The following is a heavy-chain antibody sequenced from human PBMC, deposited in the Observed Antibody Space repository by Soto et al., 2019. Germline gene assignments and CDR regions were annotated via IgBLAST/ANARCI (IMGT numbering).Heavy chain of an antibody. CDR3: ARGERQQQRDY. CDR2: IYHSGST. CDR1: GDSISSSKW. D-gene: IGHD6-13*01. J-gene: IGHJ4*02. V-gene: IGHV4-4*02. Sequence: QVQLQESGPGLVKPSGTLSLTCAVSGDSISSSKWWSWVRQPPGKGLEWIGEIYHSGSTNYNPSLKSRVIISADKAKSPCARKLRSVTDADTAVYYCARGERQQQRDYWGQGTLVTVSS.